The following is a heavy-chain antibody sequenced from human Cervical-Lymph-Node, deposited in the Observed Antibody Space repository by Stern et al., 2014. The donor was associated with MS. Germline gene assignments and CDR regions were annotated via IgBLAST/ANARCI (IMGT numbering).Heavy chain of an antibody. J-gene: IGHJ2*01. D-gene: IGHD6-19*01. CDR3: ARLAAVAAHWYFDL. Sequence: HVQLVQSGAEVKTPGSSVKVSCKASGGTFSSYTISWVRQAPGQGLEWMGRIIPILGIANYAQKFQGRVTITADKSTSTAYMELSSLRSEDTAVYYCARLAAVAAHWYFDLWGRGTLVTVSS. CDR2: IIPILGIA. CDR1: GGTFSSYT. V-gene: IGHV1-69*02.